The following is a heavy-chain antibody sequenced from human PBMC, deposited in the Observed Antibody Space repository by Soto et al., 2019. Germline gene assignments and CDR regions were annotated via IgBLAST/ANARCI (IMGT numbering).Heavy chain of an antibody. CDR3: ARGDYDFWSGYSVALDY. CDR2: MNPNSGNT. J-gene: IGHJ4*02. CDR1: GYTFTSYD. D-gene: IGHD3-3*01. Sequence: EASVKVSCKASGYTFTSYDINWVRQATGQGLEWMGWMNPNSGNTGYAQKFQGRVTMTRNTSISTAYMELSSLRSEDTAVYYCARGDYDFWSGYSVALDYWGQGTLVTVSS. V-gene: IGHV1-8*01.